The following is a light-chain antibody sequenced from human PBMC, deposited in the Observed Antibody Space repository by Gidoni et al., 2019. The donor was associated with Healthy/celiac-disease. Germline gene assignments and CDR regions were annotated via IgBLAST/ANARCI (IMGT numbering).Light chain of an antibody. CDR2: DAS. J-gene: IGKJ1*01. CDR1: QDISNY. CDR3: QKYDNWT. V-gene: IGKV1-33*01. Sequence: IQITQSPSSLSASVGDRVTITCQASQDISNYLNWYQQKPGKAPKLLIYDASNLETGVPSRFSGSGSGTEFTFTISSLQPEDIETYYCQKYDNWTFXQXTKVEIK.